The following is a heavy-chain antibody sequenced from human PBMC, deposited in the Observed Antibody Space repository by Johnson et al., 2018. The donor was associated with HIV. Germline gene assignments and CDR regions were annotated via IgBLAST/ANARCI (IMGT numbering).Heavy chain of an antibody. CDR3: ANFGSSSSRSAFDI. CDR1: GFTFSSYA. V-gene: IGHV3-30*04. D-gene: IGHD6-6*01. CDR2: ISYDGSNK. J-gene: IGHJ3*02. Sequence: QVQLVESGGDLVKPGGSLRLSCAASGFTFSSYAMHWVRQAPGKGLEWVAVISYDGSNKYYADSVKGRFTISRDNSKNTLYLQMNSLRAEDTAVYYCANFGSSSSRSAFDIWGQGTMVTVSS.